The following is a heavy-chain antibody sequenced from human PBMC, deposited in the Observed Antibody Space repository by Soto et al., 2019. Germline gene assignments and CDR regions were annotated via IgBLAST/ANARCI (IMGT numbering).Heavy chain of an antibody. J-gene: IGHJ4*02. Sequence: SVKVSCKASGGTFSSYAISWVRQAPGQGLQWMGGIIPIFGTTNSAQKFQGRVTITADESKSTVYMELSSLRSEDTAVYYCARVTDSNFLYWGQGALVTVSS. CDR2: IIPIFGTT. V-gene: IGHV1-69*13. CDR3: ARVTDSNFLY. CDR1: GGTFSSYA. D-gene: IGHD4-4*01.